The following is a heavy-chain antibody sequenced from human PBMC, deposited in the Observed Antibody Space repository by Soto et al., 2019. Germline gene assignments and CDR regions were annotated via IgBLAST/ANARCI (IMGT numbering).Heavy chain of an antibody. Sequence: GSLRLSCAASGFTFRSYNMNWVRQAPGKGLEWIGYIYHSGSTYYNPSLKSRVTISVDRSKNQFSLKLSSVTAADTAVYYCARVPGPWGQGTLVTV. J-gene: IGHJ5*02. CDR2: IYHSGST. CDR1: GFTFRSYNM. D-gene: IGHD7-27*01. CDR3: ARVPGP. V-gene: IGHV4-4*02.